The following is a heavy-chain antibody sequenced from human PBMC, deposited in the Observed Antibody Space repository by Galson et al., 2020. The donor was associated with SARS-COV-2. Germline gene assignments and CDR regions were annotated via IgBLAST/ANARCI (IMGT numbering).Heavy chain of an antibody. CDR1: GGSISSSSYY. J-gene: IGHJ4*02. Sequence: SETLSLTCTVSGGSISSSSYYWGWIRQPPGKGLDWIGSIYYSGSTYYNPSLKSRVTISVDTSKNQFSLKLSSVTAADTAVYYCARTIQYYYDSGGYYRVCDFDYWGQGTRVSVAS. D-gene: IGHD3-22*01. CDR2: IYYSGST. CDR3: ARTIQYYYDSGGYYRVCDFDY. V-gene: IGHV4-39*01.